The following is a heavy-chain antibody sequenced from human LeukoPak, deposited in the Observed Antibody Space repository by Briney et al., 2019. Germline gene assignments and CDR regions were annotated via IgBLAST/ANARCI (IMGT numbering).Heavy chain of an antibody. CDR2: IYTSGST. D-gene: IGHD1-26*01. Sequence: SQTLSLTCTVSGGSISSGSYYWSWIRQPAGKGLEWIGRIYTSGSTNYNPSLKSRVTISVDTSKNQFSLKLSSVTAADTAVYYCAREVPKWELHPPYYFDYWGQGTVVTVSS. V-gene: IGHV4-61*02. CDR3: AREVPKWELHPPYYFDY. CDR1: GGSISSGSYY. J-gene: IGHJ4*02.